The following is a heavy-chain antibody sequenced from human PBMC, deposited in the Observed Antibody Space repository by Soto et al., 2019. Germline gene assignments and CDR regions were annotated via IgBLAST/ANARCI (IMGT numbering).Heavy chain of an antibody. CDR1: GFTFSSYS. J-gene: IGHJ6*02. D-gene: IGHD3-3*01. Sequence: GGSLRLSCAASGFTFSSYSMNWVRQAPGKGLEWVSYISSSSSTIYYADSVKGRFTISRDNAKNSLYLQMNSLREEDTAVYYCARDPEMYYDFPADCMDVWGQGTTVTVSS. CDR3: ARDPEMYYDFPADCMDV. CDR2: ISSSSSTI. V-gene: IGHV3-48*02.